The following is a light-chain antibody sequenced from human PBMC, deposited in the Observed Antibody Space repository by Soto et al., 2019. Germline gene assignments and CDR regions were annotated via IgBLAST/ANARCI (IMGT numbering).Light chain of an antibody. Sequence: QSVLTQPPSASGSPGQSVTISCTGTSNDVGAYNFVSWYQQHPGKAPKLMNYDVSKRPSGVPDRFSGSKSGNTASLNVYGLQAEDEADYYCFSYAGSNIYVFGTGTKVTVL. CDR1: SNDVGAYNF. V-gene: IGLV2-8*01. CDR3: FSYAGSNIYV. CDR2: DVS. J-gene: IGLJ1*01.